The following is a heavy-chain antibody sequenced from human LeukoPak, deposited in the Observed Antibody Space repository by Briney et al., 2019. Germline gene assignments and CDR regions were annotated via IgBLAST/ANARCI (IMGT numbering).Heavy chain of an antibody. J-gene: IGHJ4*02. Sequence: GGSLRFSCAASGFTFSSYAMSWVRQAPGKGLEWVSAISGSGGSTYYADSVKGRFTISRDNSKNTLYLQMNSLRAEDTAVYYCAKRKIQLRLFDYWGQGTLVTVSS. D-gene: IGHD5-18*01. CDR1: GFTFSSYA. V-gene: IGHV3-23*01. CDR2: ISGSGGST. CDR3: AKRKIQLRLFDY.